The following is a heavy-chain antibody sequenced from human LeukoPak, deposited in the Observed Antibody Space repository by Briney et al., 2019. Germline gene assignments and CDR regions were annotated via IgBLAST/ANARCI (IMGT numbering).Heavy chain of an antibody. V-gene: IGHV4-38-2*02. CDR3: ARESYYDSSGYSHDAFDI. CDR1: GYSISSAYY. J-gene: IGHJ3*02. CDR2: MYHSGST. D-gene: IGHD3-22*01. Sequence: SETLSLTCSVSGYSISSAYYWGWIRQPPGKGLEWIGTMYHSGSTNYNPSLKSRVTISVDTSKNQFSLKLSSVTAADTAVYFCARESYYDSSGYSHDAFDIWGQGTMVTVSS.